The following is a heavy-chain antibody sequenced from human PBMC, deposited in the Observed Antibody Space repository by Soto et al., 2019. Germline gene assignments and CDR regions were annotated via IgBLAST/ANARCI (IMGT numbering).Heavy chain of an antibody. CDR2: IYYSGST. D-gene: IGHD4-17*01. Sequence: SETLSLTCTVSCGSISSSSYYWGWIRQPPGKGLEWIGSIYYSGSTYYNPSLKSRVTISVDTSKNQFSLKLSSVTAADTAVYYCARLSHDYGDYVDYWGQGTLVTVSS. V-gene: IGHV4-39*01. CDR1: CGSISSSSYY. J-gene: IGHJ4*02. CDR3: ARLSHDYGDYVDY.